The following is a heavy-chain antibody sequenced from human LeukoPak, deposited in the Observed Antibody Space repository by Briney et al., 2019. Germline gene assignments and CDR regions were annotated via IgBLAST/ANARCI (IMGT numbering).Heavy chain of an antibody. D-gene: IGHD1-20*01. CDR1: GGSISSYY. J-gene: IGHJ6*02. CDR3: ARALRARITGTTASVYGMDV. CDR2: IYYSGST. V-gene: IGHV4-59*01. Sequence: SETLSLTCTFSGGSISSYYWSWIRQPPGKGLEWIGYIYYSGSTNYNPSLKSRVTISVDTSKNQFSLKLSSVTAADTAVYYCARALRARITGTTASVYGMDVWGQGTTVTVSS.